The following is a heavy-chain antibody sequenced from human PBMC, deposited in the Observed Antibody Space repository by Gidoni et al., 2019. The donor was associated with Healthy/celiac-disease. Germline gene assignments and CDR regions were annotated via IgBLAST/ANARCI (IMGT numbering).Heavy chain of an antibody. V-gene: IGHV1-3*01. J-gene: IGHJ6*02. CDR1: GYTFTSYA. D-gene: IGHD6-13*01. CDR2: INAGNGNT. CDR3: ARDWQPMDYYYGMDV. Sequence: QVQLVQSGAEVKKPGASVKVSCKASGYTFTSYAMHWVRQAPGQRLEWMGWINAGNGNTKYSQKFQGRVTITRDTSASTAYMELSSLRSEDTAVYYCARDWQPMDYYYGMDVWGQGTTVTVSS.